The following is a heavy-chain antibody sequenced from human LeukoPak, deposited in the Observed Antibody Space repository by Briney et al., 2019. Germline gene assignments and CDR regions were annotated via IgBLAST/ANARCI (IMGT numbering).Heavy chain of an antibody. V-gene: IGHV1-69*06. D-gene: IGHD3-22*01. CDR2: IIPIFARA. J-gene: IGHJ4*02. CDR1: GGTFNNYA. Sequence: GASVKVSCKASGGTFNNYAMSWVRQAPGQGLEWMGGIIPIFARANYAQKFQGRVTITADKSTSTAYMELSSLRSEDAAVYYCARGSPPRRNYDSRGYYSYYFDYWGQGTLVTVSS. CDR3: ARGSPPRRNYDSRGYYSYYFDY.